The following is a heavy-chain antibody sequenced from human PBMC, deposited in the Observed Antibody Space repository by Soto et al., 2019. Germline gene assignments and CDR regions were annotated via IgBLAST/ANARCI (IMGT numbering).Heavy chain of an antibody. V-gene: IGHV4-59*01. CDR2: IYFNGNT. J-gene: IGHJ4*02. CDR1: AASFSKYY. Sequence: PSETLSLTCTVSAASFSKYYWSWIRQPPGKGLEWIGYIYFNGNTNCNPSLKRRVTISIDTSKKQISLNLTSVTDADTAVYYCASVTFGGVVLAHWGQGTLVTSPQ. CDR3: ASVTFGGVVLAH. D-gene: IGHD3-16*01.